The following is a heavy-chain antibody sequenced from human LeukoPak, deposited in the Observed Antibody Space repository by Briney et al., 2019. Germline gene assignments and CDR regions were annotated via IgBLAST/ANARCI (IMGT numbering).Heavy chain of an antibody. CDR1: GFTFSSYG. V-gene: IGHV3-23*01. D-gene: IGHD3-3*01. J-gene: IGHJ6*03. CDR3: ARGDTIFGVVSFYFYYYMDV. CDR2: ISGSGGST. Sequence: GGSLRLSCAASGFTFSSYGMSWVRQAPGKGLEWVSAISGSGGSTYYADSVKGRFTISRDNSKNTLYLQMNSLRAEDTAVYYCARGDTIFGVVSFYFYYYMDVWGKGTTVTVSS.